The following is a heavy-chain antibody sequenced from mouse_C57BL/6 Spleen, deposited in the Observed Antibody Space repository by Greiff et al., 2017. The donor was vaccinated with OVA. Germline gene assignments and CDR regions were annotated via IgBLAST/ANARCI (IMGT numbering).Heavy chain of an antibody. D-gene: IGHD2-5*01. CDR1: GFTFSNYW. V-gene: IGHV6-3*01. Sequence: EVKLVESGGGLVQPGGSMKLSCVASGFTFSNYWMNWVRQSPEKGLEWVAQIRLKSDNYATHSAESVKGRFTISRDDSKSSVYLQMNNLRADDTGIYYCTASYYSNYVDYWGQGTSVTVSS. J-gene: IGHJ4*01. CDR2: IRLKSDNYAT. CDR3: TASYYSNYVDY.